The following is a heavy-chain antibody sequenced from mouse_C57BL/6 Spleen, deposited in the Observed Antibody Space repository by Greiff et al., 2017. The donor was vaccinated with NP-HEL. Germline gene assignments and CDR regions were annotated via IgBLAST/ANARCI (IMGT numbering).Heavy chain of an antibody. CDR3: ARQLRDYFDY. CDR1: GYTFTSYW. Sequence: VQLQQPGAELVRPGTSVKLSCKASGYTFTSYWMHWVKQRPGQGLEWIGVIDPSDSYTNYNQKFKGKATLSVDTSSSTAYMQLSSLTSEDSAVYYCARQLRDYFDYWGQGTTLTVSS. V-gene: IGHV1-59*01. CDR2: IDPSDSYT. D-gene: IGHD3-2*02. J-gene: IGHJ2*01.